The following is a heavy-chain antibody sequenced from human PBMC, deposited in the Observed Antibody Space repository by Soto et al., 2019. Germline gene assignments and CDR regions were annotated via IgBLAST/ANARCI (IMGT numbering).Heavy chain of an antibody. CDR2: IIPIFGTA. V-gene: IGHV1-69*13. CDR3: ARGVADFWSGYYSPFDY. CDR1: GGTFSSYA. D-gene: IGHD3-3*01. Sequence: SVKVSCKASGGTFSSYAISWVRQAPGQGLEWRGGIIPIFGTANYAQKFQGRVTITADESTSTAYMELSSLRSEDTAVYYCARGVADFWSGYYSPFDYWGQGTLVTVSS. J-gene: IGHJ4*02.